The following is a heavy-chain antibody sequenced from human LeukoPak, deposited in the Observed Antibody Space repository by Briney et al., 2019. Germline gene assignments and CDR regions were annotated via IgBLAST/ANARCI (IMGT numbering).Heavy chain of an antibody. J-gene: IGHJ4*02. CDR3: AKDPWYYDSSGPY. CDR1: GFMFSSNW. V-gene: IGHV3-23*01. CDR2: ISGSGGST. Sequence: GGSLRLSCAASGFMFSSNWMSWVRLAPGKGLEWVSAISGSGGSTYYADSVKGRFTISRDNSKNTLYLQMNSLRAEDTAVYYCAKDPWYYDSSGPYWGQGTLVTVSS. D-gene: IGHD3-22*01.